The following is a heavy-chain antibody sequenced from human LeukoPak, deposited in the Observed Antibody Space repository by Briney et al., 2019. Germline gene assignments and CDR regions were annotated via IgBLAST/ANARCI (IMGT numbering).Heavy chain of an antibody. CDR1: GYTFTGYY. CDR2: INPNSGGT. Sequence: ASVKVSCKASGYTFTGYYMHWVRQAPGQGLEWMGWINPNSGGTKYAEKFQGRVTMTRDTSISTAYMELSRLRSDDTAVYYCARDVWGVGAPRLDYWGQGTLVTVSS. V-gene: IGHV1-2*02. D-gene: IGHD3-16*01. CDR3: ARDVWGVGAPRLDY. J-gene: IGHJ4*02.